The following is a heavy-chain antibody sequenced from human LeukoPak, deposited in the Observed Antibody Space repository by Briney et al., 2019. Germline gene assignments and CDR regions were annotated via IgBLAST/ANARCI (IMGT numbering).Heavy chain of an antibody. CDR2: IYHSGST. CDR3: AREYSSSSVLVRGYFQH. Sequence: SQTLSLTCTVSGGSISSGGYYWSWIRQPPGKGLEWIGYIYHSGSTYYNPSLKSRVTISVDRSKNQFSLKLSSVTAADTAVYYCAREYSSSSVLVRGYFQHWGQGTLVTVSS. D-gene: IGHD6-6*01. V-gene: IGHV4-30-2*01. J-gene: IGHJ1*01. CDR1: GGSISSGGYY.